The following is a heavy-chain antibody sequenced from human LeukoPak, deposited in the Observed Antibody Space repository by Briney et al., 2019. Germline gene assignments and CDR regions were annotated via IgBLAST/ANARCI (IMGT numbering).Heavy chain of an antibody. J-gene: IGHJ3*02. CDR1: GYTFTSYY. V-gene: IGHV1-18*04. Sequence: ASVKVSCKASGYTFTSYYMHWVRQAPGQGLEWMGWISAYNGNTNYAQKLQGRVTMTTDTSTSTAYMELRSLRSDDTAVYYCARETTENAFDIWGQGTMVTVSS. CDR2: ISAYNGNT. D-gene: IGHD4-17*01. CDR3: ARETTENAFDI.